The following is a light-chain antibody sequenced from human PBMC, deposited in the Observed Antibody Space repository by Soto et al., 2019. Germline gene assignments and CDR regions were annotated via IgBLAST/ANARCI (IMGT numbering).Light chain of an antibody. CDR1: NIASQT. CDR3: QVWHGNSDHLWV. J-gene: IGLJ3*02. V-gene: IGLV3-21*02. CDR2: DDS. Sequence: SYELTQPPSVSVAPGQTARIDCGGNNIASQTVHWYQQKSGQAPVLVVYDDSARPSGIPERFSGSNSGNTAALTISGVEAGDEADYYCQVWHGNSDHLWVFGGGTQPTVL.